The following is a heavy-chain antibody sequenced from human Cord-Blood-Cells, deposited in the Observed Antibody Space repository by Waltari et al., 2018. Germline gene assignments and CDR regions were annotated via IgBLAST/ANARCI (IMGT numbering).Heavy chain of an antibody. D-gene: IGHD3-3*01. CDR3: ARGDFWSGYYANWYFDL. CDR1: GGTFSSSA. J-gene: IGHJ2*01. CDR2: IIPIFGTA. V-gene: IGHV1-69*06. Sequence: QVQLVQSGAEVKKPGSSVKVSCKASGGTFSSSAISWLRQSPGPGLEWMGGIIPIFGTANYAQKFQGRVTITADKSTSTAYMELSSLRSEDTAVYYCARGDFWSGYYANWYFDLWGRGTLVTVSS.